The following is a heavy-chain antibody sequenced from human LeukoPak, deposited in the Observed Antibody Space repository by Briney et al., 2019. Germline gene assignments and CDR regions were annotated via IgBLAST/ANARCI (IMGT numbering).Heavy chain of an antibody. CDR3: ARARYCSSTSCNSFDP. J-gene: IGHJ5*02. Sequence: PSETLSLTCAVYGGSFSGYYWSWIRQPPGKGLEWIGEINHSGSTNYNPSLKSRVTISVDTSKNQFSLKLSSVTAADTAVYYCARARYCSSTSCNSFDPWGQGTLVTVSS. D-gene: IGHD2-2*01. CDR2: INHSGST. CDR1: GGSFSGYY. V-gene: IGHV4-34*01.